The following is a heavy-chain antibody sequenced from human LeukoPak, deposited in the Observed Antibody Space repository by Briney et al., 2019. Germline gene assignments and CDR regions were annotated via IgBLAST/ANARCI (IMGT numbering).Heavy chain of an antibody. D-gene: IGHD3-10*01. J-gene: IGHJ2*01. CDR1: GGSFSGYY. Sequence: PSETLSLTCAVYGGSFSGYYWSWIRQPPGKGLEWIGEINHSGSTNYNPSLKSRVTISVDTSKSQFSLKLSSVTAADTAVYYCARGRGSGGAADKGWYFDLWGRGTLVTVSS. CDR3: ARGRGSGGAADKGWYFDL. V-gene: IGHV4-34*01. CDR2: INHSGST.